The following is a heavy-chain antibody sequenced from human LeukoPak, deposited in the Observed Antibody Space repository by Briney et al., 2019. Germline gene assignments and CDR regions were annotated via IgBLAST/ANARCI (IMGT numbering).Heavy chain of an antibody. D-gene: IGHD5-12*01. CDR1: SDSISSTNYY. CDR2: IYYSGST. Sequence: SETLSLTCTVSSDSISSTNYYWGWIRQPPGKGLEWIGNIYYSGSTYYNPSLKSRVTISVDTSKNQFSLKLSSVTAADTAVYYCARRRWQRGPDVVNPFDYWGQGTLVTVSS. CDR3: ARRRWQRGPDVVNPFDY. V-gene: IGHV4-39*01. J-gene: IGHJ4*02.